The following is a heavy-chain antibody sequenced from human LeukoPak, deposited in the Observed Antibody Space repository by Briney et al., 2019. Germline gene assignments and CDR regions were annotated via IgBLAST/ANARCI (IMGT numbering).Heavy chain of an antibody. J-gene: IGHJ5*02. D-gene: IGHD6-6*01. CDR1: GFTVGDYA. Sequence: GGSLRLSCTASGFTVGDYAMSWFRQAPGKGLEWVGFIRSKAYGGTTEYAASVKGRFTISRDDSKSIAYLQMNSLKTEDTAVYYCTRDPEEKQLVPFLRDWFDPWGQGTLVTVSS. CDR2: IRSKAYGGTT. V-gene: IGHV3-49*03. CDR3: TRDPEEKQLVPFLRDWFDP.